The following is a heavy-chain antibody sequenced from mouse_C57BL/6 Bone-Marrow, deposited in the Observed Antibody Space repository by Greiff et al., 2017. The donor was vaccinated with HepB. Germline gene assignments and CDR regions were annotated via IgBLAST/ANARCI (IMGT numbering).Heavy chain of an antibody. CDR1: GYTFTSYG. Sequence: VQLQQSGAELARPGASVKLSCKASGYTFTSYGISWVKQRTGQGLEWIGEIYPRSGNTYYNEKFKGKATLTVDKSSSTAYLELRSLTSEDSAVYLCARGDYDYDDGLAWFAYWGQGTLVTVSA. J-gene: IGHJ3*01. D-gene: IGHD2-4*01. CDR2: IYPRSGNT. V-gene: IGHV1-81*01. CDR3: ARGDYDYDDGLAWFAY.